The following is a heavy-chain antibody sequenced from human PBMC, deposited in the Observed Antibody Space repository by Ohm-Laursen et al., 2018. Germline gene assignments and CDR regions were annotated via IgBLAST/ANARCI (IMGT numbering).Heavy chain of an antibody. CDR2: INRDGGDK. CDR3: ASNWDFDY. D-gene: IGHD3-16*01. V-gene: IGHV3-7*01. CDR1: GFTFSCHW. Sequence: SLRLSCAASGFTFSCHWMGWVRQAPGKGLEWVANINRDGGDKYYVDSVKGRFAISRDDAKNSVYLQMNSLRAEDTAVYYCASNWDFDYWGQGTLVTVSS. J-gene: IGHJ4*02.